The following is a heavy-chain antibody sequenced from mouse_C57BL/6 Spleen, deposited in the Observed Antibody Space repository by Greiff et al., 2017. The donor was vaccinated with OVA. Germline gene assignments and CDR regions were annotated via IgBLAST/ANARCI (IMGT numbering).Heavy chain of an antibody. CDR2: ITPNYGTT. CDR1: GYLFTDYN. CDR3: ARTRTMITTGYYYAMDY. D-gene: IGHD2-4*01. J-gene: IGHJ4*01. V-gene: IGHV1-39*01. Sequence: VQLQQSGPELVKPGASVKISCKASGYLFTDYNINGVKQSSGKSLEWSGVITPNYGTTSYNQKFKGKATLTVEQSSSTAYMQLNSLTSEDSAVYYCARTRTMITTGYYYAMDYWGQGTSVTVSS.